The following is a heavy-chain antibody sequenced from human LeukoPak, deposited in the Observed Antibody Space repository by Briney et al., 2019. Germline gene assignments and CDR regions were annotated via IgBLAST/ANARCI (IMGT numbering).Heavy chain of an antibody. Sequence: PSETLSLTCTVSGGSISSSSYYWGWIRQPPGKGLEWIGSIYYSGSTYYNPSLKSRVTISVDTSKNQFSLKLSSVTAADTAVYYCARAVGYSYGPNLLYYYYYGMDVWGQGTTVTVSS. D-gene: IGHD5-18*01. CDR3: ARAVGYSYGPNLLYYYYYGMDV. J-gene: IGHJ6*02. CDR1: GGSISSSSYY. CDR2: IYYSGST. V-gene: IGHV4-39*01.